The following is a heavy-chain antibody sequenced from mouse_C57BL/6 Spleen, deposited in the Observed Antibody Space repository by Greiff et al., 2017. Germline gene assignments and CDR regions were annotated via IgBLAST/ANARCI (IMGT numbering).Heavy chain of an antibody. V-gene: IGHV1-81*01. J-gene: IGHJ2*01. CDR3: ARCFPYEYDGGYFDY. Sequence: VQLQQSGAELARPGASVKLSCKASGYTFTSYGISWVKQRTGQGLGWIGEIYPRSGNTYYNEKFKGKATLTADKSSITAYMELRSLTSEDSAVYFCARCFPYEYDGGYFDYWGQGTTLTVSS. CDR1: GYTFTSYG. CDR2: IYPRSGNT. D-gene: IGHD2-4*01.